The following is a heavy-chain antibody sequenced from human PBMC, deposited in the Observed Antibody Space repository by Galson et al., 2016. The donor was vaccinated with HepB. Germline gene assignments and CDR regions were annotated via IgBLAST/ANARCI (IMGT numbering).Heavy chain of an antibody. D-gene: IGHD3-10*01. CDR2: IIPIPGTT. J-gene: IGHJ4*02. V-gene: IGHV1-69*13. CDR3: ATGGRYYDPGRYRVD. Sequence: SVKVSCKASGGTFSKYAFSWVRQAPGQGLEWMGGIIPIPGTTHYAQKFRGRLTITADESTSTAYMDLSSLRSEDTAVYYCATGGRYYDPGRYRVDWGQGTLVTVSS. CDR1: GGTFSKYA.